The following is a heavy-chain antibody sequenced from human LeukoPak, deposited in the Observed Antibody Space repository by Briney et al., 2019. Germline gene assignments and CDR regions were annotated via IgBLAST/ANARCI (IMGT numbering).Heavy chain of an antibody. D-gene: IGHD2-15*01. CDR2: IWYDGSNK. J-gene: IGHJ4*02. Sequence: PGGSLRLSCAASGFTFSSYGMHWVRQAPGKGLEWVAVIWYDGSNKYYADSVKGRFTISRDNSKNTPYAQMNSLRAEDTAVYYCAKDAGYCSGGTCYGEGYFDYWGQGTLVTVSS. CDR1: GFTFSSYG. V-gene: IGHV3-33*06. CDR3: AKDAGYCSGGTCYGEGYFDY.